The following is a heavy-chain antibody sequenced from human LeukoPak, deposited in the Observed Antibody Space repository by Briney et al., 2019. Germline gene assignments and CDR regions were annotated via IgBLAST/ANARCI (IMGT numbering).Heavy chain of an antibody. V-gene: IGHV3-74*01. CDR3: ASGPTGFA. J-gene: IGHJ5*02. Sequence: PGGSLRLSCVASGFTFSRYWMHWVRQAPGKGLVWVSRINSDGSTTIYADSVKGRFTISRDNAKNTLYLQMNSLRAEDTAVYFCASGPTGFAWGQGTLVTVS. D-gene: IGHD1-14*01. CDR1: GFTFSRYW. CDR2: INSDGSTT.